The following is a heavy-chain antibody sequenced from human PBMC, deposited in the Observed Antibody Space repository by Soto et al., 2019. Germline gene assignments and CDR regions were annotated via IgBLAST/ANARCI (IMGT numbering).Heavy chain of an antibody. D-gene: IGHD3-22*01. V-gene: IGHV4-34*01. CDR3: ARRAITYYYDSSGYYPGYYFDY. Sequence: PSETLSLTCAVYGGSFSGYYWSWIRQPPGKGLEWIGEINHSGSTNYNPSLKSRVTISVDTSKNQFSLKLSSVTAADTAVYYCARRAITYYYDSSGYYPGYYFDYWGQGTLVTVSS. CDR2: INHSGST. CDR1: GGSFSGYY. J-gene: IGHJ4*02.